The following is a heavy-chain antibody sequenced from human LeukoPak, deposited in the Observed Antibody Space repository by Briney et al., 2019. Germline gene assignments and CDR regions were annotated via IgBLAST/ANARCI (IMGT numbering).Heavy chain of an antibody. Sequence: PSETLSLTCTVSGGSVSSSYYWGWIRQPPGKGLEWIGTIYYTGSTDYNPSLKSRVTISVNTSKNQFSLKLSSVTAADTAVYYCARRRLAISSSWSYWGQGTLVTVSS. J-gene: IGHJ4*02. CDR3: ARRRLAISSSWSY. CDR1: GGSVSSSYY. V-gene: IGHV4-39*01. D-gene: IGHD6-13*01. CDR2: IYYTGST.